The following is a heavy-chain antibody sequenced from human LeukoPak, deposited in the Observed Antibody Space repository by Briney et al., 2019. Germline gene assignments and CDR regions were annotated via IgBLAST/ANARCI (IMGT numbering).Heavy chain of an antibody. Sequence: PSETLSLTCAVSGYSISSGYYWGWIRQPPGKGLEWIGRVYTSGITNYNPSLKSRVTISIDTSKNQFSLKLTSVTAADTAMYYCLRELALWGQGTLVTVSS. J-gene: IGHJ4*02. V-gene: IGHV4-38-2*02. CDR1: GYSISSGYY. CDR3: LRELAL. CDR2: VYTSGIT. D-gene: IGHD1-1*01.